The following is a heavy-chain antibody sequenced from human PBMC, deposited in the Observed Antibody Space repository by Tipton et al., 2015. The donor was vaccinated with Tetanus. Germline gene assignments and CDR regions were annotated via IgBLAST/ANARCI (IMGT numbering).Heavy chain of an antibody. CDR2: VFHSGRP. V-gene: IGHV4-39*07. CDR1: GGSIDNNNFH. CDR3: ARIHDFWSGYFDF. J-gene: IGHJ4*02. Sequence: GLVKPSETLSLTCSVSGGSIDNNNFHWGWIRQRPGKGLEWIGTVFHSGRPNLNPSLKSRVTMSVDTSKNQFSLKLSSVTAADTGVYYCARIHDFWSGYFDFWGQGTLVTVSP. D-gene: IGHD3-3*01.